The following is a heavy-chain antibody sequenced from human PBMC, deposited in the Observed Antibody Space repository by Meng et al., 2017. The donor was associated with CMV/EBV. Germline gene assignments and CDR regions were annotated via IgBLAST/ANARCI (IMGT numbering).Heavy chain of an antibody. CDR3: ARVARGIAVAGFDY. V-gene: IGHV4-38-2*02. CDR2: IYHSGST. CDR1: GYSISSGYY. J-gene: IGHJ4*02. Sequence: SETLSLTCTVSGYSISSGYYWGWIRQPPGKGLEWIGSIYHSGSTYYNPSLKSRVTISVDTSKNQFSLKLSSVTAADTAVYYCARVARGIAVAGFDYWGQGTLVTVS. D-gene: IGHD6-19*01.